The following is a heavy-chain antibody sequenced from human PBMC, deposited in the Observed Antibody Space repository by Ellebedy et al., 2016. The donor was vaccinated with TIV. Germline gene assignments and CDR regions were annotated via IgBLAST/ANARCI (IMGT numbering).Heavy chain of an antibody. CDR3: GRSYHDDRYYHDF. CDR1: GYIFTTYD. J-gene: IGHJ4*02. Sequence: ASVKVSXXASGYIFTTYDINWVRQAKGQGLAWIGWVNPHSGDTGYAQKFQGRVTLTRNTSIRTAYMELSGLRSDDAAVYFCGRSYHDDRYYHDFWGQGTLVTVSS. D-gene: IGHD3-16*01. V-gene: IGHV1-8*01. CDR2: VNPHSGDT.